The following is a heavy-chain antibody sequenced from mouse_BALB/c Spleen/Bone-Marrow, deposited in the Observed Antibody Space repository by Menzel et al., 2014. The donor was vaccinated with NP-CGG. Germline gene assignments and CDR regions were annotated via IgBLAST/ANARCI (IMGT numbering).Heavy chain of an antibody. Sequence: QVQLQQSGAELVRPGASVKLSCKASGYIFTSYWINWVKQRPGQGLEWIGNIYPSDSYTNYNQKFKDKATLTVDKSSSAAYMQLSSTTPEDSAVYYCTKWKLLYAMDYWGQGTSVTVSS. J-gene: IGHJ4*01. CDR3: TKWKLLYAMDY. CDR1: GYIFTSYW. CDR2: IYPSDSYT. V-gene: IGHV1-69*02.